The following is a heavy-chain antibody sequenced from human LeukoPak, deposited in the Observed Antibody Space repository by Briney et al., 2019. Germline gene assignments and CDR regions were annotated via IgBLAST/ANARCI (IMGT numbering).Heavy chain of an antibody. CDR1: GFTFGSYW. Sequence: PGGSLRLSCAASGFTFGSYWMHWVRQAPGKGLVWVSRINSDGSSTSYADSVKGRSTISRDNAKNTLYLQMNSLRAEDTAVYYCARGLRFGESAVYWGQGTLVTVSS. V-gene: IGHV3-74*01. CDR2: INSDGSST. CDR3: ARGLRFGESAVY. J-gene: IGHJ4*02. D-gene: IGHD3-10*01.